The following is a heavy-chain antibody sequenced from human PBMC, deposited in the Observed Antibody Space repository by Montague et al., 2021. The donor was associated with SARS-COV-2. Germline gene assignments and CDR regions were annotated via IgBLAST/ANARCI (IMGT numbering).Heavy chain of an antibody. D-gene: IGHD1-26*01. V-gene: IGHV4-61*02. CDR1: GDSISSGTYY. CDR2: IYTSGRT. CDR3: ARLGGNYYRYFDY. Sequence: TLSLTCTVSGDSISSGTYYWSWIRQPAGKGLEWIGRIYTSGRTNYNPSLKSRVTMSVDPSKNQFSLTMSSVTAADTAVYYCARLGGNYYRYFDYWGQGSLVTVSS. J-gene: IGHJ4*03.